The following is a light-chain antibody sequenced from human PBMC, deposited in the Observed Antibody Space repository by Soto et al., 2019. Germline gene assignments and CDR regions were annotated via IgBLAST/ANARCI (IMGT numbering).Light chain of an antibody. Sequence: EIVMTQSPATLSVSPGERATLSCRASQSVSSNLAWYQQKPGQAPRLLIYGASTRATGIPARFSGSGSGTEFTLTISSLQSEDFAVYYCQQYNNWPLLLPWTFGQGTKVEIK. CDR1: QSVSSN. CDR3: QQYNNWPLLLPWT. CDR2: GAS. V-gene: IGKV3-15*01. J-gene: IGKJ1*01.